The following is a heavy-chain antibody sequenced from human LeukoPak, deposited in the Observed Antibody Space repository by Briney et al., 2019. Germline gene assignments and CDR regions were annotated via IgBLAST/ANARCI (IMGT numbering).Heavy chain of an antibody. V-gene: IGHV4-4*02. CDR3: ARVNINNWHSCDY. J-gene: IGHJ4*02. D-gene: IGHD1-1*01. CDR1: GGSISSNNW. CDR2: IYHSGSP. Sequence: SETLSLTCAVSGGSISSNNWWGWVRQPPGKGLEWIGEIYHSGSPNYNPPLKSRVTISVDKSRNHFSLNLSSVTAADTAVYYCARVNINNWHSCDYWGQGTLVTVSS.